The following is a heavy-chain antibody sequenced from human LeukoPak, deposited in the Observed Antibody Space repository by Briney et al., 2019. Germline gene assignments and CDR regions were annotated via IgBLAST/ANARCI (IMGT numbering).Heavy chain of an antibody. D-gene: IGHD6-19*01. V-gene: IGHV6-1*01. CDR1: GDSVSSNSAA. CDR3: ARDEVYSSGWYGYYYYYMDV. CDR2: TYYRSKWYN. Sequence: SQTLSLTCAISGDSVSSNSAAWNWIRQSPSRGLEWLGRTYYRSKWYNDYAVSVKSRITINPDTSKNQFSLQLNSVTPEDTAVYYCARDEVYSSGWYGYYYYYMDVWGKGTTVTVSS. J-gene: IGHJ6*03.